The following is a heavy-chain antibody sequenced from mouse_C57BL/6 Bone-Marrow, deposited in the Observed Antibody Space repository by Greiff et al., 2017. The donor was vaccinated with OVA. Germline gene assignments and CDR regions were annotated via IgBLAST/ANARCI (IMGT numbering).Heavy chain of an antibody. Sequence: VQLKQSGAELVRPGASVKLSCTASGFNIKDDYMHWVKQRPEQGLEWIGWIDPENGDTEYASKFQGKATITAYTSSNTAYLPLSSLTSEDTAVYYCTTGLLRLDYWGQGTSVTGSS. CDR2: IDPENGDT. CDR1: GFNIKDDY. J-gene: IGHJ4*01. D-gene: IGHD2-3*01. V-gene: IGHV14-4*01. CDR3: TTGLLRLDY.